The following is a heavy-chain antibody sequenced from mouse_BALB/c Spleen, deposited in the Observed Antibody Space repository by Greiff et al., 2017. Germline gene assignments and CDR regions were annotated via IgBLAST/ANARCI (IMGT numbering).Heavy chain of an antibody. CDR2: ISSGGST. CDR1: GFTFSSYA. D-gene: IGHD2-3*01. J-gene: IGHJ4*01. V-gene: IGHV5-6-5*01. CDR3: ERGGRYDGYDGNAMDY. Sequence: EVQGVESGGGLVKPGGSLKLSCAASGFTFSSYAMSWVRQTPEQRLEWVASISSGGSTYYPDSVKGRFTISRDNARNILYLQMSSLRSEDTAMYYCERGGRYDGYDGNAMDYWGQGTSVTVSS.